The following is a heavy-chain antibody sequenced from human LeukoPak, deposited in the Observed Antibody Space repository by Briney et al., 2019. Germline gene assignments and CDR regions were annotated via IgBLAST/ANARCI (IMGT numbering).Heavy chain of an antibody. CDR2: IIPIFGTP. V-gene: IGHV1-69*05. CDR3: ASDRYYYYTDV. CDR1: GGTFSNHA. Sequence: SVKVSCKASGGTFSNHAVSWVRQAPGQGLEWMGRIIPIFGTPNYAQKFQGRLTIATDESTGTAYMELSSLRSEDTAVYYCASDRYYYYTDVWGKGTTVTVSS. J-gene: IGHJ6*03.